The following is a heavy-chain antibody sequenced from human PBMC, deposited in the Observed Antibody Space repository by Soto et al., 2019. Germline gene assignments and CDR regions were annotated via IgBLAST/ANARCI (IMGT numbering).Heavy chain of an antibody. V-gene: IGHV3-30-3*01. J-gene: IGHJ6*02. CDR1: GFTLSRYT. CDR2: ILSDGSAK. Sequence: PVGSLRLSCGVSGFTLSRYTMHWVRQAPGKGLEWVALILSDGSAKYYADSVKGRFTISGDDSLYLEMTSLRGEDTAVYYCARGGYCSGGSCLDGMDVWGQGTTVTVSS. CDR3: ARGGYCSGGSCLDGMDV. D-gene: IGHD2-15*01.